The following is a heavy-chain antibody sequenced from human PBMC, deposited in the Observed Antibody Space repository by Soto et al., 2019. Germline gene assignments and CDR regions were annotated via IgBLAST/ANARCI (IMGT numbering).Heavy chain of an antibody. J-gene: IGHJ4*02. Sequence: SETLSLTCAVYGGSFSCYYWSWIRQPPGKGLEWIGEINHSGSTNYNPSLKSRVTISVDTSKNQFSLKLSSVTAADTAVYYCARADFWSGYYRKYYFDYWGQGTLVTVSS. CDR2: INHSGST. CDR3: ARADFWSGYYRKYYFDY. D-gene: IGHD3-3*01. CDR1: GGSFSCYY. V-gene: IGHV4-34*01.